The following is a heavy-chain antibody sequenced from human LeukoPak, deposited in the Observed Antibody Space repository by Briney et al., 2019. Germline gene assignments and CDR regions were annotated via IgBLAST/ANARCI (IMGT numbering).Heavy chain of an antibody. CDR2: IYSSGST. Sequence: SETLSLTCTVSGGSINSYYWSWIRQPPGKGLEWIGYIYSSGSTNYNPSLKSRVTISVDTSKNQFSLKLTSVTAADTAVYYCASHDSSRLPLDYWGQGTLVTVSS. D-gene: IGHD6-25*01. CDR3: ASHDSSRLPLDY. J-gene: IGHJ4*02. CDR1: GGSINSYY. V-gene: IGHV4-59*08.